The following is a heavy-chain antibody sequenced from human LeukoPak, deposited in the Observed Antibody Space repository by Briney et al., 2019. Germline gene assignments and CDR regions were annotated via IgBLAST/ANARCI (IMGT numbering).Heavy chain of an antibody. CDR1: GGSISSSSYY. CDR2: IYYSRST. Sequence: SETLSLTCTVSGGSISSSSYYWGWIRQPPGKGLEWIGSIYYSRSTYYNPSLKSRVTISVDTSKNQFSLKLSSVTAADTAVYYCARRYSSSWYVWFDPWGQGTLVTVSS. V-gene: IGHV4-39*01. J-gene: IGHJ5*02. D-gene: IGHD6-13*01. CDR3: ARRYSSSWYVWFDP.